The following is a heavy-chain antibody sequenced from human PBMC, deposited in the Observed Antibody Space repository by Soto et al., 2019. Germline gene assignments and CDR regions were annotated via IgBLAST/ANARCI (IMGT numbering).Heavy chain of an antibody. V-gene: IGHV4-39*01. CDR1: GGSISGSSYY. CDR2: IYYSGST. D-gene: IGHD6-13*01. Sequence: PSETLSLTCTVSGGSISGSSYYWGWIRQPPGKGLEWIGSIYYSGSTYYNPSLKSRVTISVDTSKNQFSLKLSSVTAADTAVYYCARHQSHSSSYVDPWGQGTLVTVSS. CDR3: ARHQSHSSSYVDP. J-gene: IGHJ5*02.